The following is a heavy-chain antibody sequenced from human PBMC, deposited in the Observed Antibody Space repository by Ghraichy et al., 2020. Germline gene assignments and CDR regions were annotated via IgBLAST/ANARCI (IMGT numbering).Heavy chain of an antibody. D-gene: IGHD3-9*01. J-gene: IGHJ3*01. CDR2: VTPMFGIA. Sequence: SVKVSCKASGGTFGTYGFSWVRPAPGEGLEWMGTVTPMFGIANYTQKYQARVTITADESTNTAFMELKTLTSEDTAVYFCPSGPVLRYCGWLYPRSLQIWGQGTKVTVSS. CDR3: PSGPVLRYCGWLYPRSLQI. CDR1: GGTFGTYG. V-gene: IGHV1-69*13.